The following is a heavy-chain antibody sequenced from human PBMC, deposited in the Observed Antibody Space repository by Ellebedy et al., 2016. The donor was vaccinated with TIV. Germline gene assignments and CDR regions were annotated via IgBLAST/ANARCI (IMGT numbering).Heavy chain of an antibody. Sequence: GESLKISCAASGFTFSSYGMHWVRQAPGKGLEWVAVIWYDGSNKYYADSVKGRFTISRDSSRNTLYLQMNSLRAEDTAVYYCARDGGLRYFDWLSVYNWFDPWGQGTLVTVSS. CDR3: ARDGGLRYFDWLSVYNWFDP. V-gene: IGHV3-33*01. CDR2: IWYDGSNK. J-gene: IGHJ5*02. CDR1: GFTFSSYG. D-gene: IGHD3-9*01.